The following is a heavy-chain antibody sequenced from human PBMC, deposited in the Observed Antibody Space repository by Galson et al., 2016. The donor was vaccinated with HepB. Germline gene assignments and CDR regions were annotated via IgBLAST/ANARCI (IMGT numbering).Heavy chain of an antibody. Sequence: SETLSLTCTVSGGSISSSYYWAWIRQPPGKGLEWIASISYSGTSYYKPSLTSRVTISVDTSKSQFSLRLSSVTAADTAVYYCATGISVAGKYYYYYMDVWVKGTPVTVSS. CDR1: GGSISSSYY. J-gene: IGHJ6*03. V-gene: IGHV4-39*01. D-gene: IGHD6-19*01. CDR3: ATGISVAGKYYYYYMDV. CDR2: ISYSGTS.